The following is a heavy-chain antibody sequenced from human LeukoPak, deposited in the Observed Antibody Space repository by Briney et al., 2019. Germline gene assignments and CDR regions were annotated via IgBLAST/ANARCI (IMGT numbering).Heavy chain of an antibody. Sequence: PGGSLRLSCAPSRFTFSSYAMSWVRQAPRKGLEWVSVIRGSGGGTYYADSVKGRFTISRDNSKNTLYLHMNCLRAEDTAVDYCAKSSDGTGYTRSCFEYWGQGTLVTVSS. CDR3: AKSSDGTGYTRSCFEY. V-gene: IGHV3-23*01. CDR1: RFTFSSYA. CDR2: IRGSGGGT. D-gene: IGHD1-14*01. J-gene: IGHJ4*02.